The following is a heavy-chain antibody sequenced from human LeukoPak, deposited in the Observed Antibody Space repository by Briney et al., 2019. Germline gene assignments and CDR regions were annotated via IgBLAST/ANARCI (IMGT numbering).Heavy chain of an antibody. CDR3: AKSPPGNFQYYFEQ. J-gene: IGHJ4*02. CDR2: INSDGSST. Sequence: GGSLRLSCAASGFTFSSYWMHWVRQAPGKGLVWVSRINSDGSSTSYADSVKGRFTISRDNSRNRMYLQMNSLRAEDTAMYYCAKSPPGNFQYYFEQWGQGTLVTVSS. V-gene: IGHV3-74*01. D-gene: IGHD3-10*01. CDR1: GFTFSSYW.